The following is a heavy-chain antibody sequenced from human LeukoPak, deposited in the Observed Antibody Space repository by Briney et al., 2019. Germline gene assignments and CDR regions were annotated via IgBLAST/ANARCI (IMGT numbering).Heavy chain of an antibody. CDR2: ISSSSSYI. CDR3: AKVNAQMWLRSYFGY. Sequence: GGSLRLSCAASGFTFSSYGMHWVRQAPGKGLEWVSSISSSSSYIYYADSVKGRFTISRDNARNSLYLQMNSLRAEDMAVYYCAKVNAQMWLRSYFGYWGQGTLVTVSS. V-gene: IGHV3-21*01. J-gene: IGHJ4*02. D-gene: IGHD5-12*01. CDR1: GFTFSSYG.